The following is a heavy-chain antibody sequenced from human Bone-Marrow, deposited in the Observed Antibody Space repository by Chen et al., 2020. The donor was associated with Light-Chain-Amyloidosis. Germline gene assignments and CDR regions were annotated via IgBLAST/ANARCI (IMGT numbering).Heavy chain of an antibody. J-gene: IGHJ4*02. D-gene: IGHD5-18*01. V-gene: IGHV3-53*02. CDR1: GFTVSSHS. CDR2: IFXXXXT. CDR3: ARGGGHSYGYLDQ. Sequence: EVQLVESGGGVIQPGGSLRLSCVASGFTVSSHSVSWVRQAPGKGLEWLSVIFXXXXTHYADSXXRXXXXXXXXXXXXXXXXXXXXXXXXXAVYYCARGGGHSYGYLDQWGQGTWVTVSP.